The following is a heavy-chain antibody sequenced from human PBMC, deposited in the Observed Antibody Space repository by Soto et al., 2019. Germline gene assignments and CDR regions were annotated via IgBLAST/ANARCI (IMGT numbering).Heavy chain of an antibody. D-gene: IGHD6-19*01. V-gene: IGHV4-59*01. CDR2: IYYSGST. CDR1: GGSISSYY. J-gene: IGHJ4*02. Sequence: QVQLQESGPGLVKPSETLSLTCTVSGGSISSYYWSWIRQPPGKGLEWIGYIYYSGSTNYNPSLKSLVTISVDTSKNQFSLKLSSVTAADTAVYYCARVRWTVAGPGHFDYWGQGTLVTVSS. CDR3: ARVRWTVAGPGHFDY.